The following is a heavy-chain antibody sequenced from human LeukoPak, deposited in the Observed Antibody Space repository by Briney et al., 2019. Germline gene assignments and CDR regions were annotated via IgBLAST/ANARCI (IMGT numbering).Heavy chain of an antibody. Sequence: GGSRRLSGAASGFTFRSYAMHWVRQAPGKGLDWVAVISYDGSNKYYADSVKGRFTISRDNSKNTLYLQMNSLRAEDTAVYYCARDYSYSSSYARIDWGQGTLVTVSS. CDR1: GFTFRSYA. V-gene: IGHV3-30*04. J-gene: IGHJ4*02. CDR3: ARDYSYSSSYARID. D-gene: IGHD6-6*01. CDR2: ISYDGSNK.